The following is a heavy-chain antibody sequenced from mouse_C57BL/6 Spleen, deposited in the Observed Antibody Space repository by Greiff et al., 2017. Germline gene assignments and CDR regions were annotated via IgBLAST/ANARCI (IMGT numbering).Heavy chain of an antibody. Sequence: VQLQQSGPELVKPGASVKISCKASGYAFSSSWMNWVKQRPGKGLEWIGRIYPGDGDTNYNGKFKGKATLTADKSSSTAYMQLSSLTSEDSAVYCCARGDSSGCGGAMDYWGQGTSVTVSS. J-gene: IGHJ4*01. V-gene: IGHV1-82*01. CDR3: ARGDSSGCGGAMDY. CDR1: GYAFSSSW. CDR2: IYPGDGDT. D-gene: IGHD3-2*02.